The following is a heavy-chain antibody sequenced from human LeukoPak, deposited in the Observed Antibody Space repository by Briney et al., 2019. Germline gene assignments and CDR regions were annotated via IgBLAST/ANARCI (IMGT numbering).Heavy chain of an antibody. CDR1: RFPFSVYE. D-gene: IGHD6-19*01. J-gene: IGHJ4*02. CDR3: TLLAVASDFDY. Sequence: PGGSLRLSCAVSRFPFSVYEMNWVRQAPGKGLEWVSNIASSGTTKYYADSVKGRFSISRDNAKSSLYLQMNSPRVEDTAVYYCTLLAVASDFDYWGQGALVTVSS. CDR2: IASSGTTK. V-gene: IGHV3-48*03.